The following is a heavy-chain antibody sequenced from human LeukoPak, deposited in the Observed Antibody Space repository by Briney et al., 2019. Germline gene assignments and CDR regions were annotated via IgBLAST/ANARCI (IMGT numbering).Heavy chain of an antibody. CDR1: GFTFSSYA. V-gene: IGHV3-30*04. Sequence: GRSLRLSCAASGFTFSSYAMHWVRQAPGKGLEWVAVISYDGSNKYYADSVKGRFTISRDNSKNTLYLQMSSLRAEDTAVYYCARDTPGANAVDYWGQGTLVTVSS. J-gene: IGHJ4*02. CDR3: ARDTPGANAVDY. CDR2: ISYDGSNK. D-gene: IGHD1-1*01.